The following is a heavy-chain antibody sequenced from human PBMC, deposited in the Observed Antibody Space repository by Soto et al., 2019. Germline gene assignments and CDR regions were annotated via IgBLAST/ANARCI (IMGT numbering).Heavy chain of an antibody. V-gene: IGHV3-23*01. Sequence: GESLKISCAASGFTFSSYAMSWVRQAPGKGLEWVSAISGSGGSTYYADSVKGRFTISRDNSKNTLYLQMNSLRAEDTAVYYCAIIAAADPNFDYWGQGTLVTVSS. D-gene: IGHD6-13*01. CDR1: GFTFSSYA. J-gene: IGHJ4*02. CDR2: ISGSGGST. CDR3: AIIAAADPNFDY.